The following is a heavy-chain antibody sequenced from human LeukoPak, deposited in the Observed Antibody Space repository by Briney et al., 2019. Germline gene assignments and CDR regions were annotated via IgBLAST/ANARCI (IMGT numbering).Heavy chain of an antibody. V-gene: IGHV3-9*01. D-gene: IGHD3-3*01. Sequence: PGRSLRLSCAASGFTFDDYAMHWVRQAPGKGLEWVSGISWNSGSIGYADSVKGRFTISRDNSKNTLYLQMNSLRAEDTAVYYCAREVAGVGSYFDYWGQGTLVTVSS. CDR2: ISWNSGSI. J-gene: IGHJ4*03. CDR1: GFTFDDYA. CDR3: AREVAGVGSYFDY.